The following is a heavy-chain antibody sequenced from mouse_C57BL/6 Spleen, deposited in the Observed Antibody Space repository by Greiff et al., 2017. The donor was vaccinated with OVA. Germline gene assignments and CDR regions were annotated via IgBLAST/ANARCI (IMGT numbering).Heavy chain of an antibody. CDR1: GFSLSTFGMG. Sequence: QVTLKVSGPGILQPSQTLSLSCSSSGFSLSTFGMGVGWLRQPSGKGLVWLAHIWWDDDKYSNPALKSRPTTSKDTSNNQVFLKIANVDTADTATYYCARILGDYGWYFDVWGTGTTVTVSS. J-gene: IGHJ1*03. CDR3: ARILGDYGWYFDV. CDR2: IWWDDDK. D-gene: IGHD2-13*01. V-gene: IGHV8-8*01.